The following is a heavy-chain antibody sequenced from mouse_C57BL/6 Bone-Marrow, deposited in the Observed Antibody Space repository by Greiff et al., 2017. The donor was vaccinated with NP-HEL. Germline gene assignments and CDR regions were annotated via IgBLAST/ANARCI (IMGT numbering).Heavy chain of an antibody. V-gene: IGHV14-4*01. Sequence: VHVKQSGAELVRPGASVKLSCTASGFNIKDDYMHWVKQRPEQGLEWIGWIDPENGDTEYASKFQGKATITADTSSNTAYLQLSSLTSEDTAVYYCTTWGSYYFDYWGQGTTLTVSS. CDR1: GFNIKDDY. CDR3: TTWGSYYFDY. CDR2: IDPENGDT. J-gene: IGHJ2*01.